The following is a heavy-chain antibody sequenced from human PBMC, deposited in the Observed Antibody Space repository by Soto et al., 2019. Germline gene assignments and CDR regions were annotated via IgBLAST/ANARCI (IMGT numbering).Heavy chain of an antibody. CDR3: ARGASSSWYVFDY. V-gene: IGHV4-31*03. Sequence: QVQLQESGPGLVKPSQTLSLTCTVSGGSISSGGYYWGWIRHPPGKALEWIGYIYYSGSTYYNPSLKSRVTISVDTSKNQFSLKLSSVTAADTAVYYCARGASSSWYVFDYWGQGTLVTVSS. CDR1: GGSISSGGYY. J-gene: IGHJ4*02. D-gene: IGHD6-13*01. CDR2: IYYSGST.